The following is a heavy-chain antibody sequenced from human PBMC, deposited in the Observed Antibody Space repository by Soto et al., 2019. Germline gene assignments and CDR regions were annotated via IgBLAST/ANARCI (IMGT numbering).Heavy chain of an antibody. D-gene: IGHD2-15*01. CDR1: GGSISSSSFH. V-gene: IGHV4-39*01. CDR2: IYYSGST. J-gene: IGHJ4*02. CDR3: ARRYGGTFDY. Sequence: PSETLSLTCTVSGGSISSSSFHWGWIRQPPGKGLEWIGSIYYSGSTYYNPSLKSRVTISVDTSKNQFSLKLSSVTAADTAVYYCARRYGGTFDYWGQGTLVTVSS.